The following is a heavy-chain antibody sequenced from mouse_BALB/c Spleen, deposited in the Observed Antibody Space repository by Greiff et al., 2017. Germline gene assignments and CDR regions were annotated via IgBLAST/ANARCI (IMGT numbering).Heavy chain of an antibody. V-gene: IGHV5-17*02. CDR2: ISSGSSTI. CDR3: ARNDYPAWFAY. J-gene: IGHJ3*01. CDR1: GFTFSSFG. Sequence: EVKLVESGGGLVQPGGSRKLSCAASGFTFSSFGMHWVRQAPEKGLEWVAYISSGSSTIYYADTVKGRFTISRNNPKNTLVLQMTSLRSEDTAMYYCARNDYPAWFAYWGQGTLVTVSA. D-gene: IGHD2-4*01.